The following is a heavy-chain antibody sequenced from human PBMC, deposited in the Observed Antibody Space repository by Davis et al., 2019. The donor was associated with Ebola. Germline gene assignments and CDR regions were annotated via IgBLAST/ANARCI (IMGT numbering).Heavy chain of an antibody. CDR1: GFTFDDYA. D-gene: IGHD3-10*01. V-gene: IGHV3-9*01. Sequence: PGGSLRLSCAASGFTFDDYAMHWVRQAPGKGLEWVAGISWNSGSIGYADSVKGRFTISRDNAKNSLYLQMNSLRAEDTALYYCAKGYGSGSYWMGGGYGMDVWGQGTTVTVSS. CDR3: AKGYGSGSYWMGGGYGMDV. CDR2: ISWNSGSI. J-gene: IGHJ6*02.